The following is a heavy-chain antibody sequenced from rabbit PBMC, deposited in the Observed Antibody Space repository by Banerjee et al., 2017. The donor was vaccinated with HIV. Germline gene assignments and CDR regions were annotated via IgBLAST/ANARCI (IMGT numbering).Heavy chain of an antibody. CDR2: IYTGSGST. CDR3: ARSDYSYLGYFNL. V-gene: IGHV1S43*01. Sequence: QQQLEESGGGLVKPGGTLTLTCTASGFSFSSYYYMCWVRQAPGKGPEWIGCIYTGSGSTYYASWAKGRFTITRSTSLNTVTLQMTSLTGADTATYFCARSDYSYLGYFNLWGQGTLVTVS. D-gene: IGHD6-1*01. J-gene: IGHJ4*01. CDR1: GFSFSSYYY.